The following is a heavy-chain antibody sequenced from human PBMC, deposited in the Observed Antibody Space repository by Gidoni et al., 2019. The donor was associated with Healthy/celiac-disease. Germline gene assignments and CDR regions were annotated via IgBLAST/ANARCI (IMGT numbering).Heavy chain of an antibody. CDR1: GGTFSSYA. D-gene: IGHD4-17*01. CDR2: IIPILGIA. J-gene: IGHJ6*03. Sequence: QVQLVQSGAEVKKPGSSVKVSCKASGGTFSSYAISWVRQAPGQGLEWMGRIIPILGIANYAQKFQGRVTITADKSTSTAYMELSSLRSEDTAVYYCARGRVTTAEYYYYYYYMDVWGKGTTVTVSS. V-gene: IGHV1-69*04. CDR3: ARGRVTTAEYYYYYYYMDV.